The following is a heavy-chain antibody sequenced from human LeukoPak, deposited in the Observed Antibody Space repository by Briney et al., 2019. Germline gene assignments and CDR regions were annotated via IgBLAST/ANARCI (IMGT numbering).Heavy chain of an antibody. CDR2: INHTGST. CDR1: DGSFSGYY. D-gene: IGHD2-21*01. Sequence: AETLSLTCAVYDGSFSGYYWSWIRQPPGKGLEWIGEINHTGSTNYNPSLKSRVTISVDTSKNQFSLKLSSVTAADTSVYYCAREKVPYYYLGMDVWGQGTTVTVSS. CDR3: AREKVPYYYLGMDV. V-gene: IGHV4-34*01. J-gene: IGHJ6*02.